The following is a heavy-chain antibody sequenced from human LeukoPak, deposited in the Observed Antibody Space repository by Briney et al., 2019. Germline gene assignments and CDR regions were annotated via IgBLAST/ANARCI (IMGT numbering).Heavy chain of an antibody. CDR3: ARGRVMNDYGGNILEY. CDR2: TNPIVGAT. D-gene: IGHD4-23*01. CDR1: GGTFSRYS. J-gene: IGHJ4*02. V-gene: IGHV1-69*13. Sequence: SVNVSCKASGGTFSRYSISWVRQAPGQGLEWMGGTNPIVGATYYAQKFQGRVTISRDESTSTANMELSSLRPDDTAVYYCARGRVMNDYGGNILEYWGQGTLVTVSS.